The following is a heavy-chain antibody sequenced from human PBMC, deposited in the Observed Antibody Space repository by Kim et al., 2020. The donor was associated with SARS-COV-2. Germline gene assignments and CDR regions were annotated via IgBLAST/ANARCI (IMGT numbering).Heavy chain of an antibody. CDR3: ARGCSSSPSAGSPFHFDY. J-gene: IGHJ4*02. CDR2: INAGNGNT. D-gene: IGHD2-2*01. CDR1: GYTFTSYA. Sequence: ASVKVSCKASGYTFTSYAMHWVRQAPGQRLEWMGWINAGNGNTKYSQKFQGRVTITRDTSASTAYMELSSLRSEDTAVYYCARGCSSSPSAGSPFHFDYWGQGTLVTVSS. V-gene: IGHV1-3*01.